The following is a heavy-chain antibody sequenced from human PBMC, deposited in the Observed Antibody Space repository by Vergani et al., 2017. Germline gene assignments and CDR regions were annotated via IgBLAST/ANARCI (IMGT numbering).Heavy chain of an antibody. CDR2: VNHGGST. V-gene: IGHV4-34*01. J-gene: IGHJ1*01. D-gene: IGHD6-19*01. CDR3: TRHGRSGWAGYFQH. Sequence: QVQLQEWGAGLLKTSETLSLTCGVSGGSFSDYYWSWIRQAPGMGLEWIGEVNHGGSTNYNPSLKSRVSISVDTSKNQFSLQLTSVTAADTAVYYCTRHGRSGWAGYFQHWGQGTLVTASS. CDR1: GGSFSDYY.